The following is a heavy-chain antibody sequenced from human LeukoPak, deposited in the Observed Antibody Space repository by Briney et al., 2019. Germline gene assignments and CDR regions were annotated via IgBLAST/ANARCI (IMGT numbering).Heavy chain of an antibody. CDR3: ARAIAARRGNWFDP. J-gene: IGHJ5*02. Sequence: GGSLRLSCAASGFTFSSYDMHWVRQATGKGLEWVSAIGTAGDTYYPGSVKGRFTISRENAKNSLYLQMNSLRAGDTAVYYCARAIAARRGNWFDPWGQGTLVTVSS. CDR1: GFTFSSYD. V-gene: IGHV3-13*01. CDR2: IGTAGDT. D-gene: IGHD6-6*01.